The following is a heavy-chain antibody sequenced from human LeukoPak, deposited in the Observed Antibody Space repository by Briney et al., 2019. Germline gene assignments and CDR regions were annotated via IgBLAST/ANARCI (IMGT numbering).Heavy chain of an antibody. CDR2: ISYDGSNK. CDR1: GFTFSSYA. V-gene: IGHV3-30*04. CDR3: AREGASDSSGSTFDY. D-gene: IGHD3-22*01. Sequence: GGSLRLSCAASGFTFSSYAMHWVRQAPGKGLEWVAFISYDGSNKCYADSVKGRFTISRDNSRSTLYLQMNSLRAEDTAVYYCAREGASDSSGSTFDYWGQGTLVTVSS. J-gene: IGHJ4*02.